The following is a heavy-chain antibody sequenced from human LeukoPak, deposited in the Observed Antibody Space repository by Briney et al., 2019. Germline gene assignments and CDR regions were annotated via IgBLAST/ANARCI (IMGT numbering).Heavy chain of an antibody. CDR1: GYTITNNY. CDR2: INPSGTGT. CDR3: ATDHSMANTAWWFDP. V-gene: IGHV1-46*01. D-gene: IGHD5-24*01. Sequence: WASVKVSCKASGYTITNNYMHWVRQAPGQGLEWMGVINPSGTGTSYAQKFQGRITMSSDTSTSTVYMELSSLRSEDTAFYYCATDHSMANTAWWFDPWGQGTLVTVSS. J-gene: IGHJ5*02.